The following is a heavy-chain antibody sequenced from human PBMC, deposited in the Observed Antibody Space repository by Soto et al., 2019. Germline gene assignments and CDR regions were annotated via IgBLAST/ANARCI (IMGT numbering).Heavy chain of an antibody. V-gene: IGHV3-74*01. CDR3: ARVSRITGTTDYGMDV. J-gene: IGHJ6*02. Sequence: GGSLRLSCAVSGFTFSSYWMHWVRQAPGKGLVWVSRMNSDGSSTSYADSVKGRCTISRDNTKNTLYLQMNSLRAEDTAVYYCARVSRITGTTDYGMDVWGQGTTVTVSS. D-gene: IGHD1-20*01. CDR1: GFTFSSYW. CDR2: MNSDGSST.